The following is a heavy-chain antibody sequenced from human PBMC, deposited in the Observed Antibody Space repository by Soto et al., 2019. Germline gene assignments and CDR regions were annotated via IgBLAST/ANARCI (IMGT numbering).Heavy chain of an antibody. J-gene: IGHJ6*02. CDR1: GDTFNNYD. CDR2: MNPNSGNT. Sequence: ASVKVSCKASGDTFNNYDIKWVRKATGQGLERMGWMNPNSGNTGYAQKFQGRVTMTRNTSISTAYMELSSLRSEAPPVYYCAKARHGMSVWAQGTTFPFSS. V-gene: IGHV1-8*01. CDR3: AKARHGMSV.